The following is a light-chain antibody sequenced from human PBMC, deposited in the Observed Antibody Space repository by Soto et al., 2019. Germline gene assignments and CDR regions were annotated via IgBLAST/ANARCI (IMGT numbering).Light chain of an antibody. CDR3: AARDYSPSGVV. CDR2: GNN. V-gene: IGLV1-47*01. Sequence: QSVVTQPPSASGTPGQRVTISCSGSSSNIGSNYVYWYQQLPGTAPKLLIYGNNQRPSGVPDRFSGSKSGTSASLSISVPRSEDEADYDCAARDYSPSGVVFGGGTKLTVL. J-gene: IGLJ2*01. CDR1: SSNIGSNY.